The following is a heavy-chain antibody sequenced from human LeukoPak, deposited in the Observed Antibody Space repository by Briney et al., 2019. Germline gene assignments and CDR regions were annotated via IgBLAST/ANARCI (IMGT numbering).Heavy chain of an antibody. Sequence: SETLSLTCTVSGGSISSSSYYWGWIRQPPGKGLEWIGSIFYGGSTYYNPSLKSRVTISVDTSKNQFSLRLSSVTAADTAVYYCARDRENWNDIKYYFDYWGQGTLVTVSS. J-gene: IGHJ4*02. D-gene: IGHD1-1*01. CDR2: IFYGGST. V-gene: IGHV4-39*07. CDR1: GGSISSSSYY. CDR3: ARDRENWNDIKYYFDY.